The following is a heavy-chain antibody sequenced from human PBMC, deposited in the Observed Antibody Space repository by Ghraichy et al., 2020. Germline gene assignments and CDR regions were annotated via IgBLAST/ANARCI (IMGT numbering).Heavy chain of an antibody. J-gene: IGHJ4*02. D-gene: IGHD3-10*01. CDR3: AKDILRAYDSGSYYDY. Sequence: GGSLRLSCAASGFSLDDYAMHWVRQAPGKGLEWVSGISWNSGKIGYADSVKGRFTISRDNAKNSLYLQMSSLRPEDTALYYCAKDILRAYDSGSYYDYWGQGALVTVSS. CDR2: ISWNSGKI. V-gene: IGHV3-9*01. CDR1: GFSLDDYA.